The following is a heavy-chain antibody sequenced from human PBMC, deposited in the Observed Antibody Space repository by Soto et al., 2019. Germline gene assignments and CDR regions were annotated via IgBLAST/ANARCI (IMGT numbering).Heavy chain of an antibody. Sequence: QVQLQESGPGLVKPSQTLSLTCTVSGGSISSGGNYWSWIRQHPGRGLEWIGYIYYSGSTYYNPSLKSPVTISLDTSKNQFSLRLSSVTAVDTAVYFCAADSGYETDAFDIWGQGTMVTVSS. V-gene: IGHV4-31*01. CDR2: IYYSGST. J-gene: IGHJ3*02. CDR1: GGSISSGGNY. D-gene: IGHD5-12*01. CDR3: AADSGYETDAFDI.